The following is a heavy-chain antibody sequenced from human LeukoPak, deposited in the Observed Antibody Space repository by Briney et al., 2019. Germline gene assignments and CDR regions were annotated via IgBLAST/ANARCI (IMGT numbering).Heavy chain of an antibody. CDR2: IYYSGST. CDR3: ARRNHGSGWTPYYFDY. V-gene: IGHV4-39*01. J-gene: IGHJ4*02. Sequence: SETLSLTCTVSGGSISSSSYYWGWIRQPPGKGLEWIGSIYYSGSTYYNPSLKSRVTISVDTSKNQFSLKLSSVTAADTAVYYCARRNHGSGWTPYYFDYWGQGTLVTVSS. D-gene: IGHD6-19*01. CDR1: GGSISSSSYY.